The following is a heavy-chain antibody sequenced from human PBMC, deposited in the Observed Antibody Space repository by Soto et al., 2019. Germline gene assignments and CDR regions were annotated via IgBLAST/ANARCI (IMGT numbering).Heavy chain of an antibody. CDR1: GFSLSNARMG. CDR3: ARIPSYYYDSSGPLPGAFDI. D-gene: IGHD3-22*01. Sequence: QVTLKESGPVLVKPTETLTLTCTVSGFSLSNARMGVSWIRQPPGTALEWLAHIFSNDEKSYSTSLKSRLTISKDPSKSQVVLTMTNMDPVDTATYYCARIPSYYYDSSGPLPGAFDIWGQGTMVTVSS. CDR2: IFSNDEK. V-gene: IGHV2-26*01. J-gene: IGHJ3*02.